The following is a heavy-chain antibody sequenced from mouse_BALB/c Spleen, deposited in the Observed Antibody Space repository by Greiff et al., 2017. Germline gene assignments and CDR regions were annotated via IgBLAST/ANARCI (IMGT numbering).Heavy chain of an antibody. CDR1: GFTFSSYA. CDR2: ISSGGST. D-gene: IGHD1-1*01. V-gene: IGHV5-6-5*01. J-gene: IGHJ2*01. Sequence: EVKLVESGGGLVKPGGSLKLSCAASGFTFSSYAMSWVRQTPEKRLEWVASISSGGSTYYPDSVKGRFTISRDNARNILYLQMSSLRSEDTAMYYCARAGYYGSSYAFDYWGQGTTLTVSS. CDR3: ARAGYYGSSYAFDY.